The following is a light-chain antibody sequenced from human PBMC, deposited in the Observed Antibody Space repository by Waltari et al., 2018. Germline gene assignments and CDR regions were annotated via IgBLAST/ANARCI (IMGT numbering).Light chain of an antibody. CDR2: EAF. V-gene: IGKV2D-29*02. J-gene: IGKJ2*01. CDR3: MQTVQLPSFT. CDR1: QSLLHSDGKTY. Sequence: DIVMTQTPPSLSVTPGQPASISCKSSQSLLHSDGKTYLYWYLQKPGQSPQLLIYEAFNLFSGVPDRFSGSGSGRDFTLKISRVEAEDVGVYYCMQTVQLPSFTFGQGTKLEIK.